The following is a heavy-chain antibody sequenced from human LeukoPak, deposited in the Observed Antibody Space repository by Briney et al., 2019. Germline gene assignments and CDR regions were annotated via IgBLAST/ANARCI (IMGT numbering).Heavy chain of an antibody. Sequence: ASVKVPCKASGYTFTGYYMHWVRQAPGQGLEWMGWISAYNGNTNYAQKLQGRVTMTTDTSTSTAYMELRSLRSDDTAVYYCARSKGTTVTTQDYWGQGTLVTVSS. CDR3: ARSKGTTVTTQDY. J-gene: IGHJ4*02. V-gene: IGHV1-18*04. D-gene: IGHD4-17*01. CDR1: GYTFTGYY. CDR2: ISAYNGNT.